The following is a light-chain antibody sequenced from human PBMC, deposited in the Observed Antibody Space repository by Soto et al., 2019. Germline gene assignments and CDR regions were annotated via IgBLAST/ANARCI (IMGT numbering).Light chain of an antibody. CDR3: SSYTSISTFYV. J-gene: IGLJ1*01. CDR1: SSDVGGYNY. V-gene: IGLV2-14*01. Sequence: QAVVTQPASVSGSPGQSITISCTGTSSDVGGYNYVSWYQQHPGKAPKLMIYDVSNRPSGVSNRFSGSKSGNTASLTISGLQAEDEADYYCSSYTSISTFYVFGTGTKLTVL. CDR2: DVS.